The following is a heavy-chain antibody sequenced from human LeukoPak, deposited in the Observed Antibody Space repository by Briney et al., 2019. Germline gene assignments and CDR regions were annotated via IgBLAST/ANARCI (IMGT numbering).Heavy chain of an antibody. V-gene: IGHV3-30*02. CDR3: AKVLYGSGSYLPLDY. J-gene: IGHJ4*02. CDR2: IRYDGSNK. Sequence: GGSLRLSCAASGFMFSSYGMHWVRQAPGKGLEWVSFIRYDGSNKYYPDSVKGRITISRDNSKNTLYLQMNSLRAEDTAVYYCAKVLYGSGSYLPLDYWGQGTLVTVSS. CDR1: GFMFSSYG. D-gene: IGHD3-10*01.